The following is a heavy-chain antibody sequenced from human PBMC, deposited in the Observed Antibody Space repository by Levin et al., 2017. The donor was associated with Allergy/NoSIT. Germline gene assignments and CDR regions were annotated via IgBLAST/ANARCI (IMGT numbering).Heavy chain of an antibody. V-gene: IGHV5-10-1*01. J-gene: IGHJ5*02. Sequence: PGGSLRLSCKGSGYSFTSYWISWVRQMPGKGLEWMGRIDPSDSYTNYSPSFQGHVTISADKSISTAYPQWSSLKASDTAMYYCARHGSVSGIAAAGTRGWFDPWGQGTLVTVSS. CDR1: GYSFTSYW. CDR2: IDPSDSYT. D-gene: IGHD6-13*01. CDR3: ARHGSVSGIAAAGTRGWFDP.